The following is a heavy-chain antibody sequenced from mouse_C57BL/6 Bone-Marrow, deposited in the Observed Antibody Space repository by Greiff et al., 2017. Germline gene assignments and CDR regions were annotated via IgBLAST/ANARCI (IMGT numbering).Heavy chain of an antibody. Sequence: VQLQQSGAELVRPGASVKMSCKASGFNIKDDYMHWVKQRPEQGLEWIGWIDPENGDTEYASKFQGKATITADTSSNTAYLQLSSLTSDDTAVYYCTTLTTVVAADYAMDYWGQGTSVTVSS. D-gene: IGHD1-1*01. V-gene: IGHV14-4*01. CDR2: IDPENGDT. J-gene: IGHJ4*01. CDR3: TTLTTVVAADYAMDY. CDR1: GFNIKDDY.